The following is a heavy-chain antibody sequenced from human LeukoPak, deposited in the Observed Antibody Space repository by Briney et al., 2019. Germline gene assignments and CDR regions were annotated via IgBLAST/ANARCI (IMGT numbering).Heavy chain of an antibody. CDR1: VFTVSSNY. CDR3: GRGSGDSYSFDY. D-gene: IGHD4-11*01. J-gene: IGHJ4*02. V-gene: IGHV3-53*01. CDR2: LYSGGTT. Sequence: GGSLRLSCAASVFTVSSNYMTWVRQAPGKGLEWVSSLYSGGTTYYADSMKGRFTISRDNSKNTLYLQMNSLRAEDTAVYYCGRGSGDSYSFDYWAQGTLVTVSS.